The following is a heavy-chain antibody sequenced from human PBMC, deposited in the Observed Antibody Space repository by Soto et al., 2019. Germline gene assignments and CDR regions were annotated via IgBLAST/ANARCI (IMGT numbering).Heavy chain of an antibody. CDR2: IKRKIDGEAT. D-gene: IGHD2-15*01. CDR3: TTESVEGV. Sequence: EVQLVESGGGLVKPGGSLRLSCAASGFSFSNAWMNWVRQAPGKGLEWVGRIKRKIDGEATDYAGPVKGRFTVFRDESKSALYLQMNSLKGDDTAVYYCTTESVEGVWGQGTTVTVS. CDR1: GFSFSNAW. V-gene: IGHV3-15*07. J-gene: IGHJ6*02.